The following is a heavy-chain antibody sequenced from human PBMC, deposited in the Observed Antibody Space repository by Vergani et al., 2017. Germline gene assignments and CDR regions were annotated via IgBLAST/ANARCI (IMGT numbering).Heavy chain of an antibody. CDR3: TTDPVIKTLDY. D-gene: IGHD3-22*01. CDR2: IKSKTDGGTT. V-gene: IGHV3-15*01. J-gene: IGHJ4*02. CDR1: GGSISSSNW. Sequence: VQLQESGPGLVKPSGTLSLTCAVSGGSISSSNWWSWVRQPPGKGLEWVGRIKSKTDGGTTDYAAPVKGRFTISRDDSKNTLYLQMNSLKTEDTAVYYCTTDPVIKTLDYWGQGTLVTVSS.